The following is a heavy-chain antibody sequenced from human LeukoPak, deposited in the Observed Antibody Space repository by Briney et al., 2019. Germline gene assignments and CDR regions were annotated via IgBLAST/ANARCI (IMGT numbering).Heavy chain of an antibody. V-gene: IGHV4-4*07. J-gene: IGHJ4*02. CDR2: IYTGGGT. CDR1: GDSINSYY. CDR3: ARRYSSAWCFDY. D-gene: IGHD6-19*01. Sequence: SETLSLTCTVSGDSINSYYWSWIRQPAGKGLEWIGRIYTGGGTNYIPSLQSRVTMSVDTSTNQFSLKLSSVTAADTAVYYCARRYSSAWCFDYWGQGILVTVSS.